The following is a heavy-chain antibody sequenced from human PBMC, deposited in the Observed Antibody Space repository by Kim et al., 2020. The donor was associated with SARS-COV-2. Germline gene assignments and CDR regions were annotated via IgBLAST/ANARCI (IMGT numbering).Heavy chain of an antibody. V-gene: IGHV4-59*01. Sequence: SETLSLTCTVSGGSISSYYWSWIRQPPGKGLEWIGYIYYSGSTNYNPSLKSRVTISVDTSKNQFSLKLSSVTAADTAVYYCARENAWAHCPGIAAADWFDPWGQGTLVTVSS. CDR2: IYYSGST. J-gene: IGHJ5*02. D-gene: IGHD6-13*01. CDR3: ARENAWAHCPGIAAADWFDP. CDR1: GGSISSYY.